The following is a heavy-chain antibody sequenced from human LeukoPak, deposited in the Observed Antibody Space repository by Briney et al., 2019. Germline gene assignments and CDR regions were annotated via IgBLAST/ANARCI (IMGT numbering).Heavy chain of an antibody. Sequence: GRSLRLSCAASGFTVSSNYMSWVRQAPGKGLEWVSVIYNGGSTYYADSVKGRFTISRDNSKNTLYLQMNSLRAEDTAVYYCARDRFGYADYYYYGMDVWGQGTTVTVSS. V-gene: IGHV3-53*01. CDR1: GFTVSSNY. CDR3: ARDRFGYADYYYYGMDV. D-gene: IGHD3-10*01. CDR2: IYNGGST. J-gene: IGHJ6*02.